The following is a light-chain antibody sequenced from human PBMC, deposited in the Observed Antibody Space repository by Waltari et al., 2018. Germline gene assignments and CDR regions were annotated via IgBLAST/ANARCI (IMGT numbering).Light chain of an antibody. CDR2: GAS. CDR3: QQYGSSPGT. J-gene: IGKJ1*01. V-gene: IGKV3-20*01. Sequence: EIVLTQSPGTLSLSPGERATPSCRASQSVSSSYLAWYQQKPGQAPRLLIYGASSRATGIPDRFSGSGSGTDFTLTISRLETEDFAVYYCQQYGSSPGTFGQGTKVEIK. CDR1: QSVSSSY.